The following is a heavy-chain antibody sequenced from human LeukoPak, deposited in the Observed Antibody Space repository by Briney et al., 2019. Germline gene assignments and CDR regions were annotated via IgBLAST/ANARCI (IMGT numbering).Heavy chain of an antibody. Sequence: SSVKVSCKSSGYTFTSYAFHWDRQAPGQRLEWMGWINASNGNTKYSHEFQGRVTITMYTSAATAYMDLSSMRSEDMAVYYCSRGGIAVAGYFDYWGQGTLVTVSS. V-gene: IGHV1-3*03. D-gene: IGHD6-19*01. J-gene: IGHJ4*02. CDR3: SRGGIAVAGYFDY. CDR1: GYTFTSYA. CDR2: INASNGNT.